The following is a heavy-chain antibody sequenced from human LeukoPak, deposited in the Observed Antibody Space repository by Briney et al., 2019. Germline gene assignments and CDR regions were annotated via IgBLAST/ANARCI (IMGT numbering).Heavy chain of an antibody. J-gene: IGHJ4*02. Sequence: GGSLRLSCAASGFTFSDYYMSWIRQAPGKGLEWVSYISSSSSYTNYADSVKGRFTISRENAKNSLYLQMNSLRAGDTAVYYCARVSTSGELDYWGQGTLVTVSS. V-gene: IGHV3-11*06. CDR3: ARVSTSGELDY. CDR1: GFTFSDYY. CDR2: ISSSSSYT. D-gene: IGHD2-15*01.